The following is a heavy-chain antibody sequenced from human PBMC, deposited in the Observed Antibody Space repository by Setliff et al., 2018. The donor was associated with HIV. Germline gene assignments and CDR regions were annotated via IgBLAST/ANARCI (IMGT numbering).Heavy chain of an antibody. J-gene: IGHJ4*02. CDR1: GDSVSSNSAA. CDR3: ASIELAAMVPVDY. CDR2: TYYRSKWYY. Sequence: SETLSLTCAISGDSVSSNSAAWNWIRQSPARGLEWLGRTYYRSKWYYNYADSVKGRFTISRDNAKNSLFLQMNSLRAEDTAVYYCASIELAAMVPVDYWGQGTLVTVSS. D-gene: IGHD5-18*01. V-gene: IGHV6-1*01.